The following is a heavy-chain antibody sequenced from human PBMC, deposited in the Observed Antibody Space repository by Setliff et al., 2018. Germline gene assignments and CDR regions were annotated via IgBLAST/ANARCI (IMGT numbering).Heavy chain of an antibody. CDR1: GFTFSSYA. D-gene: IGHD6-13*01. CDR3: ARRFGKVAAGDYYHYYMDV. CDR2: ISGSGTST. V-gene: IGHV3-23*01. J-gene: IGHJ6*03. Sequence: GGSLRLSCAASGFTFSSYAMTWVRQAPGKGLEWVSSISGSGTSTYYADSVKGRFTISRDNSKNTVYLQMNSLRAEDTAVYYCARRFGKVAAGDYYHYYMDVWGKGTTVTVSS.